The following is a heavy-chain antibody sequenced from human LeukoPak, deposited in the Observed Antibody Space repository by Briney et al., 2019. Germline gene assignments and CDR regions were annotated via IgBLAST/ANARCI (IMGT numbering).Heavy chain of an antibody. V-gene: IGHV3-53*01. CDR1: GFTVSSNY. Sequence: GGSLRLSCAASGFTVSSNYMSWVRQAPGKGLEWVSVIYSGGSTYYADSVKGRFTISGDNSKNTPYLQMNSLRVEDTAVYYCARDGFSSSWGLAYWGQGTLVTVSS. J-gene: IGHJ4*02. D-gene: IGHD6-13*01. CDR3: ARDGFSSSWGLAY. CDR2: IYSGGST.